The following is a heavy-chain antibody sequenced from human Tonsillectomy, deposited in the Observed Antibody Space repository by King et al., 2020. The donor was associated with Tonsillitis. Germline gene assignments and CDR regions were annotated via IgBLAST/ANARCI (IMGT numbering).Heavy chain of an antibody. V-gene: IGHV4-4*02. J-gene: IGHJ3*02. Sequence: QLQESGPGLVKPSGTLSLTCAVSGGSISSSNWWSWVRQPPGKGLEWIGEIYHTGRTNYNPSLKSRVAISVANSKNQFSLELTSVTAADTAAYYCARSPNYYDSSGYSWAFDMWGQGTMVTVSS. CDR2: IYHTGRT. CDR1: GGSISSSNW. CDR3: ARSPNYYDSSGYSWAFDM. D-gene: IGHD3-22*01.